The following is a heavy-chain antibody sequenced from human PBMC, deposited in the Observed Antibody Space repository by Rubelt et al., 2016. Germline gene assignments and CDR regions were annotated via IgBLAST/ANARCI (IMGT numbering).Heavy chain of an antibody. Sequence: QVQLVQSVSELRKPGASVKVTCKGSGYSFSTSDINWVRQGTGQGLEWMGWMNPNTGHTGYAQTFQGRVTMTSNISISTAYLYPSSLRSEDTAVYYCARGVIWGQGTLVTVSS. CDR3: ARGVI. V-gene: IGHV1-8*01. J-gene: IGHJ4*02. CDR2: MNPNTGHT. CDR1: GYSFSTSD. D-gene: IGHD3-10*01.